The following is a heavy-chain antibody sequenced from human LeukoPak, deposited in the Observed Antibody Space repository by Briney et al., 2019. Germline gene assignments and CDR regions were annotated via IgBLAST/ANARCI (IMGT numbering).Heavy chain of an antibody. J-gene: IGHJ3*02. CDR1: GYSFTSYW. CDR3: ARDGSTMVRDPDAFDI. V-gene: IGHV5-51*01. Sequence: GESLKISCKGSGYSFTSYWIGWVRQMPGNGLEWMGIIYPGDSDTRYSPSFQGQVTISADKSISTAYLQWSSLKASDTAMYYCARDGSTMVRDPDAFDIWGQGTMVTVSS. CDR2: IYPGDSDT. D-gene: IGHD3-10*01.